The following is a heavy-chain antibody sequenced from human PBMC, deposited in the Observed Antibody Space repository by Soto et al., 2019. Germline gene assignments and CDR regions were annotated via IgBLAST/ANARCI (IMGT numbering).Heavy chain of an antibody. Sequence: QVQLVQSGAGVKKPGSSVKFSCKASGGTFSSNAISWVRQAPGQGLEWVGGIIPIFGTADYAQKFQGRVTITADESTSTAYMELSSLRSEDTAVYYCALHYGSGSNYYYDGMDVGGQGTTVTVSS. CDR2: IIPIFGTA. CDR3: ALHYGSGSNYYYDGMDV. D-gene: IGHD3-10*01. J-gene: IGHJ6*02. V-gene: IGHV1-69*12. CDR1: GGTFSSNA.